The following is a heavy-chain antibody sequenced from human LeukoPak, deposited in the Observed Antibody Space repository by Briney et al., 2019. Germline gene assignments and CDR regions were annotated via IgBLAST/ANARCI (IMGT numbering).Heavy chain of an antibody. CDR2: IYYSGST. Sequence: KSSQTLSLTCTVSGDSISSYYWSWIRQPPGKGLEWIGYIYYSGSTNYNPSLKSRVTISVDTSKNQFSLKLSSVTAADTAVYYCARAALLDYDFWSGYYTDGWFDPWGQGTLVTVSS. CDR1: GDSISSYY. D-gene: IGHD3-3*01. J-gene: IGHJ5*02. V-gene: IGHV4-59*08. CDR3: ARAALLDYDFWSGYYTDGWFDP.